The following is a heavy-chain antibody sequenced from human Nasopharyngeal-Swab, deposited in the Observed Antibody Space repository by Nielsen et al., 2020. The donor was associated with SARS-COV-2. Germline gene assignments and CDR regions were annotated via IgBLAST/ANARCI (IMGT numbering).Heavy chain of an antibody. CDR2: IKQDGSEK. V-gene: IGHV3-7*01. Sequence: GESLKISCAASGFTFSSYGMSWVRQAPGKGLEWVANIKQDGSEKYYVDSVKGRFTISRDNAKNSLYLQMNSLRAEDTAVYYCASSVSGDDGAFDYWGQGTLVTVSS. CDR3: ASSVSGDDGAFDY. J-gene: IGHJ4*02. CDR1: GFTFSSYG. D-gene: IGHD4-17*01.